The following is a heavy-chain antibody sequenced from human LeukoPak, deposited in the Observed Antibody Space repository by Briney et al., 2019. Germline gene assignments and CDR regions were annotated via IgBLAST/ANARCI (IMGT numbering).Heavy chain of an antibody. CDR3: ARGSEDGDYVFDY. J-gene: IGHJ4*02. D-gene: IGHD4-17*01. V-gene: IGHV3-23*01. Sequence: PGGSLRLSCAASGFTFSSYAMSWVRQAPGKGLEWVSAISGSGGSTYYADSVKGRFTISRDNSKNTLYLQMNSLRAEDTAVYYCARGSEDGDYVFDYWGQGTLVTVSS. CDR2: ISGSGGST. CDR1: GFTFSSYA.